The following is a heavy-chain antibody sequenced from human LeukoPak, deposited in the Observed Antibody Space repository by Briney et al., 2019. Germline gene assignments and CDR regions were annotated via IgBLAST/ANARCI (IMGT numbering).Heavy chain of an antibody. V-gene: IGHV3-53*01. D-gene: IGHD5-18*01. CDR1: GFTVSSNY. CDR2: IYSGGST. J-gene: IGHJ6*02. CDR3: ARDRVDTAMDYYYYYGMDV. Sequence: GGSLRLSCAASGFTVSSNYMSWVRQAPGKGLEWVSVIYSGGSTYYADSVKGRFTISRDNSKNTLYLQMNSLRAEDTAVYYCARDRVDTAMDYYYYYGMDVRGQGTTVTVSS.